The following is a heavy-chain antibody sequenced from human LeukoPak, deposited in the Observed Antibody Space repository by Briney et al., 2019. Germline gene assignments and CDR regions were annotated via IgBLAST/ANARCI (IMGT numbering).Heavy chain of an antibody. CDR1: GFTFTSSA. J-gene: IGHJ4*02. V-gene: IGHV1-58*02. CDR3: AAAPYYYDSSGYYPFDY. D-gene: IGHD3-22*01. Sequence: GTSVKVSCKASGFTFTSSAMQRVRQARGQRLEWIGWIVVGSGNTNYAQKFQERVTITRDMSTSTAYMELSSLRSEDTAVYYCAAAPYYYDSSGYYPFDYWGQGTLVTVSS. CDR2: IVVGSGNT.